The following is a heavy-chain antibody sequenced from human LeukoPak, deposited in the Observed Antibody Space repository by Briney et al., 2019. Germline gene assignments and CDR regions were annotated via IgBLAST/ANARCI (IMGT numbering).Heavy chain of an antibody. D-gene: IGHD1-1*01. Sequence: SQTLSLTCSVSGGSVNYGSYHWSWIRQPAGKGLEWIGRISSTGSTNYSPSLRSRVIMSVDASKNQFSLKLSSVTAADTAMYYCARDVHIYGNAFGIWGQGTMVTVSS. J-gene: IGHJ3*02. CDR3: ARDVHIYGNAFGI. V-gene: IGHV4-61*02. CDR1: GGSVNYGSYH. CDR2: ISSTGST.